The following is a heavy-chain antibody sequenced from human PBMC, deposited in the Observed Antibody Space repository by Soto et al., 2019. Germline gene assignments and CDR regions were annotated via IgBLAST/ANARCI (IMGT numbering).Heavy chain of an antibody. CDR1: GFTFSSYG. CDR2: IWYDGSNK. J-gene: IGHJ4*02. CDR3: ARDSLTPGTGLDY. Sequence: GGSLRLFCAAAGFTFSSYGMHWVRQAPGKGLEWVAVIWYDGSNKYYADSVKGRFTTSRDNSKNTLYLQMNSLRAEDTAVYYCARDSLTPGTGLDYWGQGTLVTVSS. D-gene: IGHD3-10*01. V-gene: IGHV3-33*01.